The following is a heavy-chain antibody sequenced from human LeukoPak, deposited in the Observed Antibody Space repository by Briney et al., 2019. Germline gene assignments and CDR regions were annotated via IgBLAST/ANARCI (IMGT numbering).Heavy chain of an antibody. Sequence: GGSLRLSCAASGFTFSSYAMNWVRQAPGRGLEWVSGISVSGGSTHYADSVKGRFTISRDNSKNTVYPQMNSLRAEDTAVYYCAKDVLVRYYDGSGYYCDTWGQGTLVTVSS. CDR2: ISVSGGST. D-gene: IGHD3-22*01. CDR3: AKDVLVRYYDGSGYYCDT. CDR1: GFTFSSYA. V-gene: IGHV3-23*01. J-gene: IGHJ4*02.